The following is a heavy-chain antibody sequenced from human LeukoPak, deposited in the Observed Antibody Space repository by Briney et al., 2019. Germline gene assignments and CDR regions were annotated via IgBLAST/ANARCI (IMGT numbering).Heavy chain of an antibody. CDR3: ARDVTSPGSYDSSGYNAFDI. J-gene: IGHJ3*02. V-gene: IGHV4-38-2*02. CDR2: IYYSGST. CDR1: GYSIGSGYY. D-gene: IGHD3-22*01. Sequence: SETLSLTCTVSGYSIGSGYYWGWIRQPPGKGLEWIGSIYYSGSTYYNPSLKSRVTISVDTSKNQFSLKLSSVTAADTAVYYCARDVTSPGSYDSSGYNAFDIWGQGTMVTVSS.